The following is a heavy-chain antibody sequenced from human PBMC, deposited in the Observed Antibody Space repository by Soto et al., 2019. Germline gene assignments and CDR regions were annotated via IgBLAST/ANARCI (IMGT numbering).Heavy chain of an antibody. CDR2: ISASSDAA. J-gene: IGHJ6*02. V-gene: IGHV3-23*01. CDR1: GFPFSTSA. Sequence: EVQLLESGGGLVKQGGTLRLSCAASGFPFSTSAMNWVRQAPGKGLEWVSLISASSDAAYYAESVKGRFASSRDNSKNTLYLQMKSLRAEDTAVYYCEKYSGSYPVYNGLSLWGQGTTVTVS. CDR3: EKYSGSYPVYNGLSL. D-gene: IGHD1-26*01.